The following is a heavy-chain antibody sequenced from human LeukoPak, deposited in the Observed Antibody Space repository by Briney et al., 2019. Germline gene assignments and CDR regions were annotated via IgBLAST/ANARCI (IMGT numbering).Heavy chain of an antibody. CDR1: GFTFSNYA. D-gene: IGHD6-13*01. V-gene: IGHV3-48*04. CDR2: ISSSGSTI. CDR3: ARDPPYSSSWYGNAFDI. Sequence: GGSLRLSCAASGFTFSNYAMNWVRQAPGKGLEWVSYISSSGSTIYYADSVKGRFTISRDNAKNSLYLQMNSLRAEDTAVYYCARDPPYSSSWYGNAFDIWGQGTMVTVSS. J-gene: IGHJ3*02.